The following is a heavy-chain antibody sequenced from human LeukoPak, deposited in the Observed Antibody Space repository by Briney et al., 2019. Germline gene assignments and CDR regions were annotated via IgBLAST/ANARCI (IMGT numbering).Heavy chain of an antibody. CDR1: GFAFDDYA. CDR3: AKGWAAAANYFDY. Sequence: PGGSLRLSCAASGFAFDDYAMHWVRQAPGKGLEWDSGISWNSGSIGYADSVQGRFTISRDNAKNSLYLQMNSMRAEDTALYYCAKGWAAAANYFDYWGQGTLVTVSS. CDR2: ISWNSGSI. J-gene: IGHJ4*02. V-gene: IGHV3-9*01. D-gene: IGHD6-13*01.